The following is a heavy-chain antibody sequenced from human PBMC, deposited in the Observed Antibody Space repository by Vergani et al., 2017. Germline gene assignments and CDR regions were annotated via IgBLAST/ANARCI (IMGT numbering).Heavy chain of an antibody. CDR2: INTNTGNP. V-gene: IGHV7-4-1*02. CDR3: ARGRRGSGTLPYYYYYGMDV. J-gene: IGHJ6*02. Sequence: QVPLVQSGSALKTPGASVTVSCKASGYTFTSYAMNWVRQAPGQGLEWMGWINTNTGNPTYAQGFTGRFVFSLDTSVSTAYLQISSLKAEDTAVYYCARGRRGSGTLPYYYYYGMDVWGQGTTVTVSS. CDR1: GYTFTSYA. D-gene: IGHD3-10*01.